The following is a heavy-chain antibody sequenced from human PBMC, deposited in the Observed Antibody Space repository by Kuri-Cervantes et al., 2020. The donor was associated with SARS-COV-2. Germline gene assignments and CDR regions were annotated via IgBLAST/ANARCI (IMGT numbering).Heavy chain of an antibody. CDR1: GGSISSSSYY. J-gene: IGHJ4*02. D-gene: IGHD2-21*01. CDR2: IYYSGST. CDR3: ARGGVVPVSFDY. V-gene: IGHV4-39*07. Sequence: GSLRLSCTVSGGSISSSSYYWGWIRQPPGKGLEWIGSIYYSGSTYYNPSLKSRVTISVDTSKNQFSLKLSSVTAADTAVYYFARGGVVPVSFDYWGQGTLVTVSS.